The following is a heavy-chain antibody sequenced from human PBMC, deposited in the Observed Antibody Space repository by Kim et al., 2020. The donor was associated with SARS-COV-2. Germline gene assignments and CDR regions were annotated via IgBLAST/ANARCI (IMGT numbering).Heavy chain of an antibody. D-gene: IGHD5-12*01. V-gene: IGHV3-48*04. Sequence: GGSLRLSCAASGFTFSSYSMNWVRQAPGKGLEWVSYISSSSSTIYYADSVKGRFTISRDNAKNSLYLQMNSLRAEDTAVYYCARDARWLRSRRGGMDVWGEGTTLTVSS. CDR3: ARDARWLRSRRGGMDV. CDR2: ISSSSSTI. J-gene: IGHJ6*02. CDR1: GFTFSSYS.